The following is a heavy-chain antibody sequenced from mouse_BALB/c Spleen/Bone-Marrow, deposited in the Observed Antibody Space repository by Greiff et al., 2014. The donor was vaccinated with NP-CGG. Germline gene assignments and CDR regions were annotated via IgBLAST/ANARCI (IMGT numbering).Heavy chain of an antibody. J-gene: IGHJ1*01. V-gene: IGHV5-17*02. Sequence: EVQRVESGGGLVQPGGSRKLSCAASGFTFSSFGMHWVRQAPEKGLEWVAYISSGSTAICYADTVKGRFTISRYNPKNTLFLQMTSLRSEDTAMYYCARGGNWDDFDVWGAGTTVTVSS. CDR1: GFTFSSFG. CDR2: ISSGSTAI. D-gene: IGHD4-1*01. CDR3: ARGGNWDDFDV.